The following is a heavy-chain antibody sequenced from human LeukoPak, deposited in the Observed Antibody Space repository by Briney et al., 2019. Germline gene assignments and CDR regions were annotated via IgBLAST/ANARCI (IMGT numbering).Heavy chain of an antibody. J-gene: IGHJ6*03. D-gene: IGHD6-19*01. CDR3: ARFYSSGWYWDYYYYMDV. CDR1: GFTFNSYS. CDR2: IDSGNSNI. V-gene: IGHV3-21*01. Sequence: GGSLRLSCAASGFTFNSYSMNWVSQAPGKGLEWVSSIDSGNSNIYYPDSVKGPFTISRDNAKNLLYLQMNSLRAEDTAVYYCARFYSSGWYWDYYYYMDVWGKGTTVTVSS.